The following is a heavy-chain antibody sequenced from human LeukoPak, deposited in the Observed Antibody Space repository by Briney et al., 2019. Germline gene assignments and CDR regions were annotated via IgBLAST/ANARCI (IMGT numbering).Heavy chain of an antibody. J-gene: IGHJ3*01. D-gene: IGHD2-21*01. CDR3: ASFRDTDN. V-gene: IGHV3-74*01. CDR2: INTAGST. Sequence: GGSLRLSCEVSGLTFSNVWMHWVRQTPGEGLVWVCRINTAGSTVYADPVKGRFTISRENAKNMVYLQINSLRTEDTAVYYCASFRDTDNWGRGTMVTVSS. CDR1: GLTFSNVW.